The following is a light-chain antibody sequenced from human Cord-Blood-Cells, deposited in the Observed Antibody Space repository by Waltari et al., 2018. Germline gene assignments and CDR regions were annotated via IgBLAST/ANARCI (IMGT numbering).Light chain of an antibody. CDR1: QSVSSN. CDR2: GAS. V-gene: IGKV3-15*01. CDR3: QQYNNWPTPFT. J-gene: IGKJ3*01. Sequence: EIVMTQSPATLSASPGERATLPCRASQSVSSNLAWYQQKPGQAPRLLIYGASTRSTGIPARFSGSGSGTEFTLTISSLQSEDFAVYYCQQYNNWPTPFTFGPGTKVDIK.